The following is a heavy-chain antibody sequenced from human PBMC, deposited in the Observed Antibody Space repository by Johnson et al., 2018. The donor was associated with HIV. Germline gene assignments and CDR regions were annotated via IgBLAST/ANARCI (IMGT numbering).Heavy chain of an antibody. CDR3: ARVQVNLGNLLWFGEVNTPRAFDS. CDR1: GFTFSSYA. Sequence: QMLLVESGGGVVQPGRSLRLSCAASGFTFSSYAMHWVRQAPGKGLEWVAVISYDGSNKYYADSVKGRFTISRDNSKNTLYLQMKSLRAEDTAVYYCARVQVNLGNLLWFGEVNTPRAFDSWGQGTIVTVSS. D-gene: IGHD3-10*01. CDR2: ISYDGSNK. V-gene: IGHV3-30-3*01. J-gene: IGHJ3*02.